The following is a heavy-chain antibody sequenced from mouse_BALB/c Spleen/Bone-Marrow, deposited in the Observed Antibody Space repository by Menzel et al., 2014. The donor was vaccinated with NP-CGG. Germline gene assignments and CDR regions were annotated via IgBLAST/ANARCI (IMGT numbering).Heavy chain of an antibody. CDR1: GYTFTNYG. J-gene: IGHJ2*01. V-gene: IGHV9-1*02. CDR3: ARDFADYFDY. CDR2: INTYTGEP. Sequence: VESGPELKKPGETVKISCKASGYTFTNYGMNWVKQAPGKGLKWMGWINTYTGEPTYADEFKGRFAFSLETSPSTAYLQINNLKNEDMAIYFCARDFADYFDYWGQGTTLTVSS.